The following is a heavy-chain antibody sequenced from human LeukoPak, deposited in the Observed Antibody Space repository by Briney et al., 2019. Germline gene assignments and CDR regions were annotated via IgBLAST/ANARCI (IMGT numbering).Heavy chain of an antibody. D-gene: IGHD4-11*01. CDR2: INPNSGGT. J-gene: IGHJ4*02. Sequence: GASVKVSCKASGYTYTRYYIHWVRQAPGQGLEWMGWINPNSGGTNYAQKFQGRVTMTRDTSISTAYMELSRLTSDDTAVNFFARDTIVIDYSNCDYWGQGTLVTVSS. CDR3: ARDTIVIDYSNCDY. V-gene: IGHV1-2*02. CDR1: GYTYTRYY.